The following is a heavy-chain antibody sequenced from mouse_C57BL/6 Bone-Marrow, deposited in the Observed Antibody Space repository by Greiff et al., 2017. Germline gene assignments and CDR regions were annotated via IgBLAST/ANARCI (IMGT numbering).Heavy chain of an antibody. CDR1: GYTFTGYW. CDR3: ARGSFEDYYVAY. D-gene: IGHD1-1*01. Sequence: VQLQESGAELMKPGASVKLSCKATGYTFTGYWIEWVKQRPCHGLEWIGESLPGSGSTKYTEKFTGKATFTADTSSNTADMQLSSLTTEDSAIYYCARGSFEDYYVAYWGQGTLVTVSA. V-gene: IGHV1-9*01. CDR2: SLPGSGST. J-gene: IGHJ3*01.